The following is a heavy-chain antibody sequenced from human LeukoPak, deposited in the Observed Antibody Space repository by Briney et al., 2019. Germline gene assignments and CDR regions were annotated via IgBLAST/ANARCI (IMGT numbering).Heavy chain of an antibody. Sequence: SETLSLTCTVSGGSISSYYWSWIRLPAGKGLEWIGRIYTSGSTNYNPSLKSRVTMSVDTSKNQFSLKLSSVTAAGTAVYYCARDGRRAAGRGYHFNWFDPWGQGTLVSVSS. CDR3: ARDGRRAAGRGYHFNWFDP. J-gene: IGHJ5*02. D-gene: IGHD6-13*01. CDR2: IYTSGST. CDR1: GGSISSYY. V-gene: IGHV4-4*07.